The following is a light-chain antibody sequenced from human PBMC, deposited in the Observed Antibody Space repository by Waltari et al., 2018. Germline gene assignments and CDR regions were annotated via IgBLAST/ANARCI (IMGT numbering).Light chain of an antibody. J-gene: IGLJ3*02. V-gene: IGLV3-10*01. CDR3: YSTDSGGDHRGV. Sequence: SYELTQPPAVSVSPGQTARITCSGRSWPRQPAYWYHQKSGQVPLLVIYEDNRRPSGIPERFSGSSSGTKATLTITGAQADDEGDYYCYSTDSGGDHRGVFGGGTRLTVL. CDR1: SWPRQP. CDR2: EDN.